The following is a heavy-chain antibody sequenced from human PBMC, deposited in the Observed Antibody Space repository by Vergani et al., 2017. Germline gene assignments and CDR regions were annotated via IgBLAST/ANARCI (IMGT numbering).Heavy chain of an antibody. Sequence: QVQLQESGPGLVKPSETLTLTCDVSDSSIMTNPYWGWFRQSPGKGLEWIGCIHHSGDTHYNSSLKSRVTISVDKSKNQFSLKLSSVTAADTAVYYCARRGYDIFPWGQGTLVTVSS. V-gene: IGHV4-38-2*01. CDR2: IHHSGDT. J-gene: IGHJ5*02. CDR1: DSSIMTNPY. D-gene: IGHD3-9*01. CDR3: ARRGYDIFP.